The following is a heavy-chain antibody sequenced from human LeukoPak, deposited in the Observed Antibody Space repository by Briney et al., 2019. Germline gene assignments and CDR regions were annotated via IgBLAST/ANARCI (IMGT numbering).Heavy chain of an antibody. Sequence: GGSLRLSCAASGFTFSSYEMNWVRQAPGKGLEWVSNISSSGSTIYYADSVKGRFTISRDNAKNSLYLQMNSLRAEDTAVYYCARVALWLANYYYYYMDVWGKGTTVTVSS. CDR3: ARVALWLANYYYYYMDV. CDR2: ISSSGSTI. D-gene: IGHD6-19*01. J-gene: IGHJ6*03. CDR1: GFTFSSYE. V-gene: IGHV3-48*03.